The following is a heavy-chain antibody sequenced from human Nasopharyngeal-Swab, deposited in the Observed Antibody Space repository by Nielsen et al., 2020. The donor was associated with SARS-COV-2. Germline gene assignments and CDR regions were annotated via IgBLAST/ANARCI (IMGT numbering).Heavy chain of an antibody. CDR1: GFTFNIYA. Sequence: GESLKISCIASGFTFNIYAMAWVRRTPGRGLQWVSGISASGGSTYYTASFKGRFAVSRDNSRNTLYLQMHSLRVEDTALYYCAKDDVVRGDAFDIWGQGTMVTVSS. CDR2: ISASGGST. CDR3: AKDDVVRGDAFDI. V-gene: IGHV3-23*01. J-gene: IGHJ3*02. D-gene: IGHD3-10*01.